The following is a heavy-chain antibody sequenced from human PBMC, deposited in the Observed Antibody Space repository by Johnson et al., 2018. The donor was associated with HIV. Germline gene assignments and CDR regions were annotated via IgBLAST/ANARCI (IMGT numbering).Heavy chain of an antibody. Sequence: VQLVESGGGLVQPGGSLRLSCAASGLTFSSFAMNWVRQAPGKGLEWVSRINSDGSSTSYADSVKGRFTTSRDNAKNTLFLQMNSLRAEDTAVYYCASLRDAFDIWGQGTMVTVSS. CDR2: INSDGSST. J-gene: IGHJ3*02. CDR1: GLTFSSFA. V-gene: IGHV3-74*02. CDR3: ASLRDAFDI.